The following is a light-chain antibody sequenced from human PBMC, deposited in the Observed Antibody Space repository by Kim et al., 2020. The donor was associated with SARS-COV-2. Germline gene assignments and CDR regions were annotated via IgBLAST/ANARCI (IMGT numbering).Light chain of an antibody. J-gene: IGKJ2*02. CDR1: HNIDNY. CDR3: QQSYSTPWT. CDR2: GAS. V-gene: IGKV1-39*01. Sequence: SASLGDRVTITCRTSHNIDNYFNWYQQQPGKAPKLLIFGASNLQTGVPSRFSGSGSGTEFSLSLSSLQPEDSATYYCQQSYSTPWTFGQGTKLEI.